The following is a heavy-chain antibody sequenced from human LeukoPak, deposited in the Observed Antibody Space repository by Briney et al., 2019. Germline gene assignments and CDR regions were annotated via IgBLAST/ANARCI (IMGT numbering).Heavy chain of an antibody. CDR1: GGSISSGGYY. CDR2: VYQSGST. CDR3: ARENYDFWSGYTYYYYMDV. J-gene: IGHJ6*03. D-gene: IGHD3-3*01. Sequence: SQTVSLTCTVSGGSISSGGYYWSWIRQPPGKGLEWIGYVYQSGSTYYNPSLKSRVAISVDTSKNQFSLKLSSVTAADTAVYYCARENYDFWSGYTYYYYMDVWGKGITVSVSS. V-gene: IGHV4-30-2*01.